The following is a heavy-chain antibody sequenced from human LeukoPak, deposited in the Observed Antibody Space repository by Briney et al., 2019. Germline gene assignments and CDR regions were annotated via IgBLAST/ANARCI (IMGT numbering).Heavy chain of an antibody. CDR3: TRDTVDIVREFDY. D-gene: IGHD5-12*01. V-gene: IGHV1-18*01. Sequence: VASVKVSCKASGYAFTSYGISWVRQAPGQGLEWMGWISAYNGNTNYAQKLQGRVTMTTDTSTSTAYMELRSLRSDDTAVYYCTRDTVDIVREFDYWGQGTLVTVSS. CDR2: ISAYNGNT. J-gene: IGHJ4*02. CDR1: GYAFTSYG.